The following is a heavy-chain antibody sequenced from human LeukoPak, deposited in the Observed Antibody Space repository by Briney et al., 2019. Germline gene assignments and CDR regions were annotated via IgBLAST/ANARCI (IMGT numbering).Heavy chain of an antibody. J-gene: IGHJ4*02. CDR2: ISGSGGGT. CDR3: AKSGGSSGWLY. V-gene: IGHV3-23*01. CDR1: GFTFSSSA. D-gene: IGHD6-19*01. Sequence: GGSLRLSCAGSGFTFSSSAMSWVRQAPGKGLEWLSGISGSGGGTYYADSVKGRFTISRDDSKNTLYLQMHSLRAEDTAVYYCAKSGGSSGWLYWGQGTLVTISS.